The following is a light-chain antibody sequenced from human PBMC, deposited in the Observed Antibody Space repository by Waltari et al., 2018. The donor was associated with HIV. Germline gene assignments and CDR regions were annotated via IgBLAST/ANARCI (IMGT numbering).Light chain of an antibody. Sequence: DIVMTQNPVSLSVTPGQPASISCTSSQSLRPGDGKTFLYWYLQRPGQAPQLLMYEVAKRFSGVSDRFSGSGSGTDFTLKINRVEAEDIGIYYCMQSRQLPYTLGQGTKLEIK. CDR2: EVA. CDR1: QSLRPGDGKTF. V-gene: IGKV2D-29*01. J-gene: IGKJ2*01. CDR3: MQSRQLPYT.